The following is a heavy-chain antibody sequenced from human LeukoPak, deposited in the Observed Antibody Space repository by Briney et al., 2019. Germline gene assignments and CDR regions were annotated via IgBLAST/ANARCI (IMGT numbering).Heavy chain of an antibody. J-gene: IGHJ4*02. CDR1: GFTFSSYA. CDR3: AKLSLSGRSQSADY. CDR2: ISGSGGST. D-gene: IGHD3-10*01. Sequence: PGGSLRLSCAASGFTFSSYAMSWVRQAPGKGLEWVSAISGSGGSTYYADFVKGRFTISRDNSKNTLFLQMNSLRAEDTAVYYCAKLSLSGRSQSADYWGQGTLVTVSS. V-gene: IGHV3-23*01.